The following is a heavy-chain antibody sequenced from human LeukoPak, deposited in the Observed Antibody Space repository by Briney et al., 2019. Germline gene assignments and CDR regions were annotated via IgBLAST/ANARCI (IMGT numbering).Heavy chain of an antibody. D-gene: IGHD3-16*01. CDR2: ISTDGSST. Sequence: GGSLRLSCAASGFTFSSYWMHWVRQGPGKGLVWVSRISTDGSSTDYADSVKGRFTISRENAKNTLHLQMNSLRAEDTAVYYCARTRTLPIAGGFDTWGQGSLVTVSS. V-gene: IGHV3-74*01. CDR1: GFTFSSYW. CDR3: ARTRTLPIAGGFDT. J-gene: IGHJ5*02.